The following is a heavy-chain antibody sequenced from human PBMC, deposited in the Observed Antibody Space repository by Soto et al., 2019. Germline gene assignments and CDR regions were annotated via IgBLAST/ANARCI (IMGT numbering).Heavy chain of an antibody. J-gene: IGHJ6*02. Sequence: QLVESGGRGVQPGRSLRLSCAASEFTFTSYAMHWVRQAPGRGLEWVALISFDGTSEYYADSVKGRFIISRDKYKTMVYLQMNSLRPDDTAIYYCERPIPRWRYHYGMEVWGQGTTVTVSS. CDR3: ERPIPRWRYHYGMEV. CDR1: EFTFTSYA. CDR2: ISFDGTSE. D-gene: IGHD2-15*01. V-gene: IGHV3-30-3*01.